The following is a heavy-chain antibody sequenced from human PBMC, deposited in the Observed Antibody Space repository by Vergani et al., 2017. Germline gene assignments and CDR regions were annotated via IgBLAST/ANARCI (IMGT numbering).Heavy chain of an antibody. Sequence: EVQLLESGGDLVQPGGSLRLSCAASGFTFNHYAMNWVRQAPGTGLEWVSGISGSGGSTYYAGSVKGRLTISRDSSKNTLYLQMNSLSAGDTAVYYCAKANPRNSGYDYLYYYHAMDVWGQGTTVTVSS. J-gene: IGHJ6*02. V-gene: IGHV3-23*01. CDR3: AKANPRNSGYDYLYYYHAMDV. CDR1: GFTFNHYA. CDR2: ISGSGGST. D-gene: IGHD5-12*01.